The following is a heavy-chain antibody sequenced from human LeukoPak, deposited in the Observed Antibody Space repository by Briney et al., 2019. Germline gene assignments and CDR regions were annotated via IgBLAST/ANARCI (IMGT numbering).Heavy chain of an antibody. CDR3: ARETPTVVFDY. V-gene: IGHV1-8*03. J-gene: IGHJ4*02. Sequence: ASVKVSCKASGYTFTSYDINWVRQATGQGLEWMGWMNPNSGNTGYAQKFQGRVTITRNTSISTAYMEQSSLRSEDTAVYYCARETPTVVFDYWGQGTLVTVSS. CDR2: MNPNSGNT. CDR1: GYTFTSYD. D-gene: IGHD4-23*01.